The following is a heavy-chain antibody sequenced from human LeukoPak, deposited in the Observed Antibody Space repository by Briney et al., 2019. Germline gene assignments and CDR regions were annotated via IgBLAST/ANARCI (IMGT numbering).Heavy chain of an antibody. V-gene: IGHV3-30-3*01. CDR2: ISYDGSNK. D-gene: IGHD5-12*01. CDR3: ARNYGGYDGTDY. Sequence: GGSLRLSCAASGFTFSSYAMHWVRRAPGKGLEGVAIISYDGSNKYYADSVKGRFTISRDNSKNSVYLQMNSLRVEDTALYYCARNYGGYDGTDYWGQGTLVTVFS. CDR1: GFTFSSYA. J-gene: IGHJ4*02.